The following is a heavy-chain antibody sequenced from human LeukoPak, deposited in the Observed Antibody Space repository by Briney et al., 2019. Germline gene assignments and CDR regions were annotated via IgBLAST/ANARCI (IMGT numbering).Heavy chain of an antibody. J-gene: IGHJ4*02. CDR1: GGSFSGYY. CDR3: AREGAGAARYFDY. Sequence: SETLSLTCAVYGGSFSGYYWSWIRQPPGKGLEWIGEINHSGSTNYNPSLKSRVTISVDTSKNQFSLKLSSVTAADTAVYYCAREGAGAARYFDYWGQGTLVTVSS. D-gene: IGHD6-6*01. CDR2: INHSGST. V-gene: IGHV4-34*01.